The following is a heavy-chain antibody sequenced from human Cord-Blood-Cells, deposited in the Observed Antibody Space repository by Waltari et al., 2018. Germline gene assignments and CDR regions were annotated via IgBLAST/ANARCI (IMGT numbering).Heavy chain of an antibody. V-gene: IGHV3-33*01. CDR3: ARVYSSSWYYYYYGMDV. Sequence: QVQLVESGGGVVQPGRSLRLSCAASGFTFSSYGMPWGRQAPGKGLEWVAVIWYDGSNKYYADSVKGRFTISRDNSKNTLYLQMNSLRAEDTAVYYCARVYSSSWYYYYYGMDVWGQGTTVTVSS. J-gene: IGHJ6*02. CDR1: GFTFSSYG. D-gene: IGHD6-13*01. CDR2: IWYDGSNK.